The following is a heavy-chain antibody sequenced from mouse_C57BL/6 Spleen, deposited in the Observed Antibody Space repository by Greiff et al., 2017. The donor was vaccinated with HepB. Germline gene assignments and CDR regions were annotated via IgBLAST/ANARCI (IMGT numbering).Heavy chain of an antibody. V-gene: IGHV1-74*01. J-gene: IGHJ1*03. D-gene: IGHD2-2*01. Sequence: QVQLKQPGAELVKPGASVKVSCKASGYTFTSYWMHWVKQRPGQGLEWIGRIHPSDSDTNYNQKFKGKATLTVDKSSSTAYMQLSSLTSEDSAVYYCAIGVYGYDWYFDVWGTGTTVTVSS. CDR1: GYTFTSYW. CDR3: AIGVYGYDWYFDV. CDR2: IHPSDSDT.